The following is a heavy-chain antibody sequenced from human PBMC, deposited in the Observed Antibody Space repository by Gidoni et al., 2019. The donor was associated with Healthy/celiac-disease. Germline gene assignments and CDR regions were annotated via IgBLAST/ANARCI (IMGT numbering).Heavy chain of an antibody. V-gene: IGHV3-33*01. J-gene: IGHJ4*02. CDR2: IWYDGSNK. CDR3: ARDSHLVVPAAIPDY. D-gene: IGHD2-2*01. Sequence: QVQLVESGGGVVQPGRSLRLSCAASGFTFSSYGMHWVRQAPGKGLEWVAVIWYDGSNKYYADSVKGRFTISRDNSKNTLYLQMNSLRAEDTAVYYCARDSHLVVPAAIPDYWGQGTLVTVSS. CDR1: GFTFSSYG.